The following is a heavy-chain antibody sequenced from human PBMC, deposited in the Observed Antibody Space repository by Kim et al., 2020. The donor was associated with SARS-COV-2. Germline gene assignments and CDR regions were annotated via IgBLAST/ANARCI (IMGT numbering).Heavy chain of an antibody. CDR3: ARGTRKRSSTSPIGAEGGDY. Sequence: GGSLRLSCAASGFTFSSYEMNWVRQAPGKGLEWVSYISSSGSTIYYADSVKGRFTISRDNAKNSLYLQMNSLRAEDTAVYYCARGTRKRSSTSPIGAEGGDYWGQGTLVTVSS. J-gene: IGHJ4*02. D-gene: IGHD2-2*01. CDR2: ISSSGSTI. CDR1: GFTFSSYE. V-gene: IGHV3-48*03.